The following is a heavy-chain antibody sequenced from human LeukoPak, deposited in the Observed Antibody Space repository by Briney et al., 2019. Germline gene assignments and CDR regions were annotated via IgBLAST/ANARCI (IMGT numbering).Heavy chain of an antibody. CDR2: ISSGSTI. CDR3: ARESIAVAGAPFDY. J-gene: IGHJ4*02. V-gene: IGHV3-48*03. D-gene: IGHD6-19*01. CDR1: GFTFSSYD. Sequence: AGGSLRLSCAASGFTFSSYDMNWVRQAPGKGLEWVSYISSGSTIYDADSVKGRFTISRDNAKNSLYLQMNSLRAEDTAVYYCARESIAVAGAPFDYWGQGTLVTVSS.